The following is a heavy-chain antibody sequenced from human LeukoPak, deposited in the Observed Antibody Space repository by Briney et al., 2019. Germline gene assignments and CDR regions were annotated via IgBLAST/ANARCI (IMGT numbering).Heavy chain of an antibody. D-gene: IGHD1-20*01. J-gene: IGHJ3*02. V-gene: IGHV3-7*01. CDR3: ARTVTGTVFDAFDI. Sequence: GGSLRLSCAASGFTFSSYGMHWVRQAPGKGLEWVANIKQDGSEKYYVDSVKGRFTISRDNAKNSLYLQMNSLRAEDTAVYYCARTVTGTVFDAFDIWGQGTMVTVSS. CDR2: IKQDGSEK. CDR1: GFTFSSYG.